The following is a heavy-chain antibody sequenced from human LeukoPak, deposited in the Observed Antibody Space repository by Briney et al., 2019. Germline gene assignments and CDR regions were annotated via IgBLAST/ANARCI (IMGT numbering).Heavy chain of an antibody. V-gene: IGHV3-23*01. Sequence: GGSLRLSCAASGLTFSAYAMSWVRQAPGKGLEWVSAISGNGGTTYYADSVKGRFTISRDNSKNTLYLQMNSLRAEDTAVYHCAKLPRIAAAALVVDYWGQGTLVTVSS. D-gene: IGHD6-13*01. CDR2: ISGNGGTT. CDR3: AKLPRIAAAALVVDY. CDR1: GLTFSAYA. J-gene: IGHJ4*02.